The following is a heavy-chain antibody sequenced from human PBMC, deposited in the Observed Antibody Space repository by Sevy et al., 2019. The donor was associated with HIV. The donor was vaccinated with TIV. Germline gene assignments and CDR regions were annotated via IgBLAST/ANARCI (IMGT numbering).Heavy chain of an antibody. V-gene: IGHV3-23*01. CDR1: GFTFSKYS. J-gene: IGHJ4*02. Sequence: GGSLRLSCAASGFTFSKYSMSWIRQTPGKGLEWVSTFSFGCGKINYADSVKGRFTISRDDSRNTFYPQMNSLRAEDTGIYYCAREGCTKPHDYWGQGTVVTVSS. CDR2: FSFGCGKI. D-gene: IGHD2-8*01. CDR3: AREGCTKPHDY.